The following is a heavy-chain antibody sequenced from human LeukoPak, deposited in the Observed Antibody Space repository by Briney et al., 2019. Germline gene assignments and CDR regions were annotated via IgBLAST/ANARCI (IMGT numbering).Heavy chain of an antibody. Sequence: GGSLRLSCAASGFTFSSYEMNWVRQAPGKGLEWVSYISSSGSTIYYADSVKGRFTISRDNAKNSLYLQMNSLRAEDTAVYYCARVSSGKDAFDIWGQGTMVTVSS. D-gene: IGHD3-10*01. CDR3: ARVSSGKDAFDI. CDR1: GFTFSSYE. CDR2: ISSSGSTI. J-gene: IGHJ3*02. V-gene: IGHV3-48*03.